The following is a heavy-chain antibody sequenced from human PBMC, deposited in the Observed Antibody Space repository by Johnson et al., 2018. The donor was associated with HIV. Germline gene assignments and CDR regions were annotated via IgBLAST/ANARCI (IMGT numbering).Heavy chain of an antibody. V-gene: IGHV3-30*02. CDR3: AKDLPPMILGGGDAFDI. CDR1: GFTFSNYG. J-gene: IGHJ3*02. CDR2: IRYDGSNK. Sequence: QMLLVESGGGVVQPGGSLRLSCAASGFTFSNYGMHWVRQAPGKGLEWVAFIRYDGSNKYYADSMKGRFTISRDNSKNTLYLQMNSLRAEDTAVYYCAKDLPPMILGGGDAFDIWGQGTMVTVSS. D-gene: IGHD3-22*01.